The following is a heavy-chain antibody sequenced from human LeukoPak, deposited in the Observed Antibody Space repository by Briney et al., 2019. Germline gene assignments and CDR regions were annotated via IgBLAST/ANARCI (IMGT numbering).Heavy chain of an antibody. CDR2: INNDGGST. D-gene: IGHD5-24*01. Sequence: GGSLRLSCAASGFTFSSYWMHWVRQAPGKGLVWVSRINNDGGSTSYADSVKGRFTISRDNAKNMLYLQMNSLRPEDTAVYYFVQSLGATDDYWGQGTLVTVSS. V-gene: IGHV3-74*01. CDR3: VQSLGATDDY. J-gene: IGHJ4*02. CDR1: GFTFSSYW.